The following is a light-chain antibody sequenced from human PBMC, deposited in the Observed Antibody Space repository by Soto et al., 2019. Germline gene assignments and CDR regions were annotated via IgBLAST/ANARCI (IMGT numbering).Light chain of an antibody. Sequence: EIVLTQSPGTLSLSPGEIATLSCRASQSVSSSYLAWYQQKPGQAPRLLIYGASSRASGIPDRFSGSGSGTDFTLTISRVEPEDFAVYYCQQYGRSPGLFTFGPGTKVEIK. CDR2: GAS. CDR3: QQYGRSPGLFT. V-gene: IGKV3-20*01. J-gene: IGKJ3*01. CDR1: QSVSSSY.